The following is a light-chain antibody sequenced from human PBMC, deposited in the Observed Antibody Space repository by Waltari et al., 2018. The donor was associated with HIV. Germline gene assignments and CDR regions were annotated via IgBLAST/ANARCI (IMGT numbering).Light chain of an antibody. V-gene: IGKV1-NL1*01. J-gene: IGKJ2*01. CDR3: QQYYDSLMYT. Sequence: IQMTQSPSSLSASVEDRVTITCRASQGISNSLAWYQQKPGKAPKLLLYGASRLQTGVPSRFSGSGSGTDFALTISRLQPEDFATYYCQQYYDSLMYTFGQGTKLEIK. CDR1: QGISNS. CDR2: GAS.